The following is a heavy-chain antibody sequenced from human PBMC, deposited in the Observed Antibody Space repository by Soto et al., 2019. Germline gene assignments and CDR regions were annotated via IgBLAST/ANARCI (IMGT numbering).Heavy chain of an antibody. V-gene: IGHV4-34*01. CDR3: ARERGDDAFDI. D-gene: IGHD3-10*01. CDR1: GGSFSGYY. Sequence: QVQLQQWGAGLLKPSETLSLTCAVYGGSFSGYYWSWIRQPPGKGLEWIGEINHSGSTNYNPSLKSRVTISVDTSKNQFSLKLISVTAADTAVYYCARERGDDAFDIWGQGTMVTVSS. CDR2: INHSGST. J-gene: IGHJ3*02.